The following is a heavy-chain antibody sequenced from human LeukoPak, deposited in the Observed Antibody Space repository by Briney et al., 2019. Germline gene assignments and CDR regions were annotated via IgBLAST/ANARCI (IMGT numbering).Heavy chain of an antibody. CDR3: AANLGYGSGHLN. CDR2: IGHSGDST. CDR1: GFSFNRYA. V-gene: IGHV3-23*01. J-gene: IGHJ4*02. D-gene: IGHD3-10*01. Sequence: GGSLRLSCAASGFSFNRYAMIWVRQAPGQGLNWVSLIGHSGDSTYYADSVKGRFTISRDNAKNSLYLHMNSLRAEDTAVYYCAANLGYGSGHLNWGQGTLVTVSS.